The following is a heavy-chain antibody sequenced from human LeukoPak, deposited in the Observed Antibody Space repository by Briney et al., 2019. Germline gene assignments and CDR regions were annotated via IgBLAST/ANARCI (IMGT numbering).Heavy chain of an antibody. V-gene: IGHV3-53*01. J-gene: IGHJ4*02. CDR2: LYADGGA. D-gene: IGHD5-12*01. Sequence: AGGSLRLSCAASGFIVNSSYMSWVRQVPGKGLQWVSSLYADGGAYYADSVKGRFTVSRDNSKNTLYLDMNSLRAEDTAVYYCARGRGGYAHFDYWGQGTLVTVSS. CDR3: ARGRGGYAHFDY. CDR1: GFIVNSSY.